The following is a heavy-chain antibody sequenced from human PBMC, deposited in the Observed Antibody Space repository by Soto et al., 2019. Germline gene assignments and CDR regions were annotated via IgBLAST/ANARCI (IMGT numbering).Heavy chain of an antibody. J-gene: IGHJ3*02. CDR3: ARDQSLLEYGDYNAFDI. V-gene: IGHV1-2*02. Sequence: GASVKVSCKASGYTFTGYYMHWVRQAPGQGLEWMGWINPNGGGTNYAQKFQGRVTMTRDTSISTAYMELSRLRSDDTAVYYCARDQSLLEYGDYNAFDIWGQGTMVTVSS. D-gene: IGHD4-17*01. CDR2: INPNGGGT. CDR1: GYTFTGYY.